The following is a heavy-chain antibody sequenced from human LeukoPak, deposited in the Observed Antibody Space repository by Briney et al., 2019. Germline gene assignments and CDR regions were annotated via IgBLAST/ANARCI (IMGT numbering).Heavy chain of an antibody. J-gene: IGHJ4*02. Sequence: GGSLRLSCAASGFTFSSYSMNWVRQAPGKGLEWVSYISSSSSTIYYADSVKGRFTISRDNAKNSLHLQMNSLRDEDTAVYYCARDGVIRDSGTDYWGQGTLVTVSS. D-gene: IGHD3-3*01. V-gene: IGHV3-48*02. CDR3: ARDGVIRDSGTDY. CDR1: GFTFSSYS. CDR2: ISSSSSTI.